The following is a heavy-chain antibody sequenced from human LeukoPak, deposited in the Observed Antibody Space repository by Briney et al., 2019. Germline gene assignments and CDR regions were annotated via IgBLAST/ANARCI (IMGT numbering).Heavy chain of an antibody. J-gene: IGHJ4*02. CDR3: ARARYGGNSEVGDY. CDR2: ISAYNGNT. D-gene: IGHD4-23*01. V-gene: IGHV1-18*01. CDR1: GYTFTSYG. Sequence: GASVKVSCKASGYTFTSYGVSWVRQVPGQGLEWMGWISAYNGNTNYAQKLQGRVTVTTDTSTSTAYMELRSLRSDDTAVYYCARARYGGNSEVGDYWGQGTLVTVSP.